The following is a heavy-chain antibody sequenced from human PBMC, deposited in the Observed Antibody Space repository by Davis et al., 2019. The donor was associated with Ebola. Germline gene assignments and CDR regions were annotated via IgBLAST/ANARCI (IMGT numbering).Heavy chain of an antibody. CDR3: ATSAYFDLGVGRKKVNPPDH. CDR2: INPSGGVT. D-gene: IGHD3-22*01. CDR1: GFIFNTNY. J-gene: IGHJ4*02. V-gene: IGHV1-46*02. Sequence: ASVKVSCKTSGFIFNTNYIHWVRQAPGQGLEWMAIINPSGGVTNYAQKFQGRVTMTRDRSTNTVSLELSSLRSEDTAVYYCATSAYFDLGVGRKKVNPPDHWGQGSLVTVSS.